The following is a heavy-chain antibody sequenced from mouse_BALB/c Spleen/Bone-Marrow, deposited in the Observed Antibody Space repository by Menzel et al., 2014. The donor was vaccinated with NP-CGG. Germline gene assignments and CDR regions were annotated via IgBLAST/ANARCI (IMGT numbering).Heavy chain of an antibody. D-gene: IGHD1-1*01. CDR1: CFNIKDTY. J-gene: IGHJ2*01. CDR3: ASYVYGYYFDY. CDR2: IDPANGNT. V-gene: IGHV14-3*02. Sequence: EVQLQQSGAELVKPGASVKLSCTASCFNIKDTYMHWVKQRPEQGLEWIGRIDPANGNTKYDPKFQGKATITADTSSNTAYLQLSSLTSEDTAVYYCASYVYGYYFDYWGQGATLTVSS.